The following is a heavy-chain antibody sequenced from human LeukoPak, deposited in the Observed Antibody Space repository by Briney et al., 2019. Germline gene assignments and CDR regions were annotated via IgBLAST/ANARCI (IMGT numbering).Heavy chain of an antibody. CDR3: ARGFDYYDSSGDY. J-gene: IGHJ4*02. Sequence: GGSLRLSCAASGFTFSSYSMNWVRQAPGKGLEWVSSISSSSSYIYYADSVKGRFTISRDNAKDSLYLQMNSLRAEDTAVYYCARGFDYYDSSGDYWGQGTLVTVSS. V-gene: IGHV3-21*01. CDR2: ISSSSSYI. D-gene: IGHD3-22*01. CDR1: GFTFSSYS.